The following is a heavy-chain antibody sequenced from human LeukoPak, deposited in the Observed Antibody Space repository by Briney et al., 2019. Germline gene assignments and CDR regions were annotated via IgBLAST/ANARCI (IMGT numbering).Heavy chain of an antibody. J-gene: IGHJ4*02. CDR3: VGHSDY. Sequence: GGSLRLSCAASGFPFSTYWMSWVRQAPGKGLEWVANINQDGTEKYYVDSVKGRFTISRDYAKNSLYLQMNSLRVEDTAVYYCVGHSDYWGQGTLVTVSS. D-gene: IGHD3-16*01. V-gene: IGHV3-7*01. CDR1: GFPFSTYW. CDR2: INQDGTEK.